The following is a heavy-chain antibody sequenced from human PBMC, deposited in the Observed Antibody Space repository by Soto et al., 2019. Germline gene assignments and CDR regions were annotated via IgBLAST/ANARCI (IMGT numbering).Heavy chain of an antibody. Sequence: SHKIACKGSGYNFTGYGISWVLEMGVKGLEWMGRIDPSDSYTNYSPSFQGHVTISADKSISTAYLQWSSLKASDTAMYYCARMAGSGSYYRYYYYGTDVWGQGTTVTVSS. CDR2: IDPSDSYT. V-gene: IGHV5-10-1*01. D-gene: IGHD3-10*01. CDR3: ARMAGSGSYYRYYYYGTDV. CDR1: GYNFTGYG. J-gene: IGHJ6*02.